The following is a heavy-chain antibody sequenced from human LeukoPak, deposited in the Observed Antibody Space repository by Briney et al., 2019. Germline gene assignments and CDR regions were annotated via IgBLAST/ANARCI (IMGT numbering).Heavy chain of an antibody. CDR1: GGSFSGYY. CDR3: ARGLVGYSSSWYLNWFDP. CDR2: INHSGST. Sequence: SETLSLTCAVSGGSFSGYYWSWIRQPPGKGLEWIGEINHSGSTNYNPSLKSRVTISVDTSKNQFSLKLSSVTAADTAVYYCARGLVGYSSSWYLNWFDPWGQGTLVTVSS. J-gene: IGHJ5*02. V-gene: IGHV4-34*01. D-gene: IGHD6-13*01.